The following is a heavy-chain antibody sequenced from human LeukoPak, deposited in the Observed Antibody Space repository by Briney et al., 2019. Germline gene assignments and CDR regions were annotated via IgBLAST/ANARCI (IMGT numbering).Heavy chain of an antibody. J-gene: IGHJ5*02. V-gene: IGHV4-59*01. CDR3: ARWVAAAGRVDP. CDR1: GGSISSYY. CDR2: IYYSGST. Sequence: PSETLSLTCTVSGGSISSYYWSWIRQPPGKGLEWIGYIYYSGSTNYNPSLKSRVTISVDTSKNQFSLKLSSVTAADTAVYYCARWVAAAGRVDPWGQGTLVTVSS. D-gene: IGHD6-13*01.